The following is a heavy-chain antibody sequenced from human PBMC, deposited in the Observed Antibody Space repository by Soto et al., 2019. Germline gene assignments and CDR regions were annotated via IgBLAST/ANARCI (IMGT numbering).Heavy chain of an antibody. J-gene: IGHJ5*02. CDR2: IYTSGST. CDR3: AREVSVAGPGWFDP. Sequence: SETLSLTCTVSGGSLSSYYWRWIRQRAGKGLEWIGRIYTSGSTNYNPSLKSRVTMSVDTSKNQFSLKLSSVTAADTAVYYCAREVSVAGPGWFDPWGQGSLVTVSS. D-gene: IGHD6-19*01. CDR1: GGSLSSYY. V-gene: IGHV4-4*07.